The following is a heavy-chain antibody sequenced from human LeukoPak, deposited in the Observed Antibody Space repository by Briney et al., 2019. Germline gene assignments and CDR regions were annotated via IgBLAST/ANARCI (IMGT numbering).Heavy chain of an antibody. CDR2: INSDGSST. J-gene: IGHJ4*02. V-gene: IGHV3-74*01. D-gene: IGHD6-13*01. CDR3: ATEGRNTGLAPAY. CDR1: GFTFSSYW. Sequence: GGSLRLSCAASGFTFSSYWMHWVRQAPGKGLVWVSRINSDGSSTTYADSVKGRFTISRDNAKNTLYLQMNSLRAEDTAVYYCATEGRNTGLAPAYWGQGTLVTVSS.